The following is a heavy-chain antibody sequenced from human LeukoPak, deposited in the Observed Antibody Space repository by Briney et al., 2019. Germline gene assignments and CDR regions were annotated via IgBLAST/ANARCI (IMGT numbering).Heavy chain of an antibody. CDR2: ISTYNGNS. V-gene: IGHV1-18*01. J-gene: IGHJ6*03. D-gene: IGHD6-13*01. Sequence: ASVKVSCKASGYTFSSYGISWVRQAPGQGLEWMGWISTYNGNSNYAQKLQGRVTMTTDTSTSTAYMELRSLRSDDTAVYYCARVSSGIAAAGPYYYYYMDVWGKGTTVTISS. CDR3: ARVSSGIAAAGPYYYYYMDV. CDR1: GYTFSSYG.